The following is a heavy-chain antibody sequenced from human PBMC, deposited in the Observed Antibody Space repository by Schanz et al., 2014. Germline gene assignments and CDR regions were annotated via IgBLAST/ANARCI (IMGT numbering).Heavy chain of an antibody. CDR1: GYTFNNHG. Sequence: QVQLVQSGGEVKKPGASATVSCKASGYTFNNHGISWVRQAPGQGPELMGWINAHTGNTQYAQKFQGRVNMTRDTGTTTVHLELTRLRTDDTAIYYCARVHIATYHYNSPGAFDIWGQGTRVTVSS. CDR3: ARVHIATYHYNSPGAFDI. CDR2: INAHTGNT. V-gene: IGHV1-18*01. J-gene: IGHJ3*02. D-gene: IGHD3-10*01.